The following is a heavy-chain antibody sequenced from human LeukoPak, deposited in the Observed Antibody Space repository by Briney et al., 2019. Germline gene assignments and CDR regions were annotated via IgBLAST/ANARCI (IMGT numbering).Heavy chain of an antibody. J-gene: IGHJ4*02. CDR3: ARAVVTETFYFDY. V-gene: IGHV3-21*01. D-gene: IGHD4-23*01. CDR2: ISSSSSYI. Sequence: GGSLRLSCAASGFTFSSYSMNWVRQAPGKGLEWVSSISSSSSYIYYADSVKGRFTISRDNAKNSLYLQMNSLRAEDTAVYYCARAVVTETFYFDYWGQGTLVTVSS. CDR1: GFTFSSYS.